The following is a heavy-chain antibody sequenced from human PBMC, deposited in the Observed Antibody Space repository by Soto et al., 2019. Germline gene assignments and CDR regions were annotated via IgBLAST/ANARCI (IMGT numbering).Heavy chain of an antibody. J-gene: IGHJ5*02. CDR2: IKSKTDGGTT. Sequence: GGSLRLSCAASGFTFSNAWMSWVRQAPGKGLEWVGRIKSKTDGGTTDYAAPVKGRFTISRDDSKNTLYLQMNSLKTEDTAVYYWGYYDFWSGYYGVYNWFDPWGQGT. V-gene: IGHV3-15*01. D-gene: IGHD3-3*01. CDR1: GFTFSNAW. CDR3: GYYDFWSGYYGVYNWFDP.